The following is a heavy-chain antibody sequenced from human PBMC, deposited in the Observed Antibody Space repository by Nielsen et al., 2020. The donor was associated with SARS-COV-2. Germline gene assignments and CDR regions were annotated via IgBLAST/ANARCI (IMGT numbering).Heavy chain of an antibody. CDR3: ARESFDV. CDR2: IKQDGSEK. Sequence: GGSLRLSCAASGFMFSNDWMSWVRQAPGKGLEWVANIKQDGSEKYYVDSVKGRFTVSRDNAKNSLYLHMSSLRAEDMAVYYCARESFDVWGRGTMVTVSS. J-gene: IGHJ3*01. V-gene: IGHV3-7*01. CDR1: GFMFSNDW.